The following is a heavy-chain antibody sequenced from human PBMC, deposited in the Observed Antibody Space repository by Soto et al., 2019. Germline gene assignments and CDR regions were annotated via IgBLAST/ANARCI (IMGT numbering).Heavy chain of an antibody. J-gene: IGHJ4*02. Sequence: SETLFLTCTVSGGSISSGNYYWSWVRQHPGKGLEWIGYIYSTGGTYYNPSLKSRLTVSVDTSKNQFSLKLSSVTAADTAVYYCARDYDSSYFFSFGYWGQGTLVTVS. CDR3: ARDYDSSYFFSFGY. V-gene: IGHV4-31*03. D-gene: IGHD3-22*01. CDR2: IYSTGGT. CDR1: GGSISSGNYY.